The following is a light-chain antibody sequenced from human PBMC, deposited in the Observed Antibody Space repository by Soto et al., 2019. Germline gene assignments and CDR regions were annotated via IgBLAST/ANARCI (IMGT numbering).Light chain of an antibody. CDR2: DTS. CDR1: QSVSSN. J-gene: IGKJ2*01. Sequence: EILMTQSPATLSVSPGERATLSCRASQSVSSNLAWFQQKPGQAPSLLIYDTSTRATGIPARFSGSGSGTEFTLTISSLQSEDFAVYYCQQYNNWPPFTFGQGTKLEIK. V-gene: IGKV3-15*01. CDR3: QQYNNWPPFT.